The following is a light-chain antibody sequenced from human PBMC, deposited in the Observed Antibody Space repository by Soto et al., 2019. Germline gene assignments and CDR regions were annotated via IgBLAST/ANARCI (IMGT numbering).Light chain of an antibody. CDR1: QSVLYSSNNMNY. Sequence: DIVMTQSPDSLAVSLGERVTINCKSSQSVLYSSNNMNYLAWYQQRPGQPPKLLIYWASTRESGVPDRFSGSGSGTDFTLTITSLQAEDVAVYYCQQYESTPPTFGQGTKLEIK. CDR3: QQYESTPPT. J-gene: IGKJ2*01. V-gene: IGKV4-1*01. CDR2: WAS.